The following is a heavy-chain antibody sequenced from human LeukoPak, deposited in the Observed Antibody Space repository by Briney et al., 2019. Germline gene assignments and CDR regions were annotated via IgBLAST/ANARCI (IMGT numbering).Heavy chain of an antibody. CDR1: GFSFSRYW. V-gene: IGHV3-7*01. CDR2: IKEDGSEK. Sequence: GGSLRLSCAASGFSFSRYWMSWVRQAPGKGLEWVANIKEDGSEKYYVDSVKGRFTISRDNAKNSLYLQMNSLRAEDTAVYYCAGDPDWGQGTLVTVSS. J-gene: IGHJ4*02. CDR3: AGDPD.